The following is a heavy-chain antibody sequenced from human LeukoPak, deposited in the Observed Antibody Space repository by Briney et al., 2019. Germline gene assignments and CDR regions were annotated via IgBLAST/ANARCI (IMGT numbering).Heavy chain of an antibody. CDR2: IYSGGST. V-gene: IGHV3-66*01. CDR1: GFTVSSNF. D-gene: IGHD4-17*01. CDR3: AREGPDYGDYLFDY. Sequence: PGRSLRLSCAASGFTVSSNFMSWVRQAPGKGLEWVSVIYSGGSTYYADSVKGRFTISRDNSKNTLYLQMNSLRAEDTAVYYCAREGPDYGDYLFDYWGQGTLVTVSS. J-gene: IGHJ4*02.